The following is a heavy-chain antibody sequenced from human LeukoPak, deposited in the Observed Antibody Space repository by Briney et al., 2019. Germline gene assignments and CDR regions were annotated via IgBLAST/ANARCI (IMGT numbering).Heavy chain of an antibody. D-gene: IGHD2-21*02. Sequence: PGGSLRLSCAASGFTFSSYSTNWVRQAPGKGLEWVSYISSSSSTIYYADSVKGRFTISRDNAKNSLYLQMNSLRAEDTAVYYCARVSAQVVTAAPLYYYYYYMDVWGKGTTVTVSS. J-gene: IGHJ6*03. V-gene: IGHV3-48*04. CDR3: ARVSAQVVTAAPLYYYYYYMDV. CDR2: ISSSSSTI. CDR1: GFTFSSYS.